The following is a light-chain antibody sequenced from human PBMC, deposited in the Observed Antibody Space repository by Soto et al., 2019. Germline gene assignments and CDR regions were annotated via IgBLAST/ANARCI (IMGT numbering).Light chain of an antibody. J-gene: IGLJ1*01. CDR2: EVT. Sequence: QSVLTQPPSASGSPGQSGTISCTGTSSDVGGYNYVSCYQQHPGKAPKLMIYEVTKRPSGVPDRFSGSKSGNTASLTVSGLQAEDEADYYCSSYAGSNNLNVFGTGTKVTVL. CDR3: SSYAGSNNLNV. CDR1: SSDVGGYNY. V-gene: IGLV2-8*01.